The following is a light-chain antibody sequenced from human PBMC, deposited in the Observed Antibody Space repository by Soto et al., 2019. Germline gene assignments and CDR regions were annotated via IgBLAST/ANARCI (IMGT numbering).Light chain of an antibody. V-gene: IGLV2-14*01. CDR3: SSYTSSRV. J-gene: IGLJ1*01. Sequence: QSVLTQPASVSGSPGQSITTSCTGTSSDVGGYNYVSWYQQHPGKAPKLMIYEVSNRPSGVSNRFSGSKSGNTASLTISGLQAEDEADYYCSSYTSSRVFGTGTKVTVL. CDR1: SSDVGGYNY. CDR2: EVS.